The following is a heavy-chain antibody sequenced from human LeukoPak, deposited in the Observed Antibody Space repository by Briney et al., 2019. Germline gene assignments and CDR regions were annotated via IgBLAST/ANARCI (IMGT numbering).Heavy chain of an antibody. CDR2: ISSSGSTI. V-gene: IGHV3-48*03. D-gene: IGHD5-18*01. Sequence: AGGSLRLSCAASGFTFSSYEMNWVRQAPGRGLEWVSYISSSGSTIYYADSVKGRFTISRDNAKNSLYLQMNSLRAEDTAVYYCARSGYSYGFPYYFDYWGQGTLVTVSS. J-gene: IGHJ4*02. CDR3: ARSGYSYGFPYYFDY. CDR1: GFTFSSYE.